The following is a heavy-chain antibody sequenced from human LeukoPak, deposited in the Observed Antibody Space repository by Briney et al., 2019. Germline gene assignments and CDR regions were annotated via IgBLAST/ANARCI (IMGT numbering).Heavy chain of an antibody. Sequence: EASVKVSCKASGYTFTSYDINWVRQATGQGLEWMGWMNPNSGNTGYAQKFQGRVTMTRNTSISTAYMELSSLRSEDTAVYYCARCFHDFWSGYVNWFDPWGQGTLVTVSS. J-gene: IGHJ5*02. CDR2: MNPNSGNT. CDR1: GYTFTSYD. D-gene: IGHD3-3*01. CDR3: ARCFHDFWSGYVNWFDP. V-gene: IGHV1-8*01.